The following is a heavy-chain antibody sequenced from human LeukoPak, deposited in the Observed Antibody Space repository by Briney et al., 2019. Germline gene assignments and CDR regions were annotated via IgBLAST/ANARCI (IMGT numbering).Heavy chain of an antibody. J-gene: IGHJ4*02. Sequence: ASVKVSCKASGYTFTSYYMHWVRQAPGQGLEWIGIINPSGGSTSYAQKFQGRVTMTRDTSTSTVYMELSSLRSEDTAVYYCARDRVDDSSGFPFDYWGQGTLVTVSS. D-gene: IGHD3-22*01. CDR3: ARDRVDDSSGFPFDY. V-gene: IGHV1-46*03. CDR1: GYTFTSYY. CDR2: INPSGGST.